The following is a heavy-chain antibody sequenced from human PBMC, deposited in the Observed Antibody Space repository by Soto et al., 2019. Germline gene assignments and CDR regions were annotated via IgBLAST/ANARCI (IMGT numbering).Heavy chain of an antibody. J-gene: IGHJ5*02. V-gene: IGHV3-49*03. CDR1: GFTFGDYA. Sequence: PGGSLRLSCTASGFTFGDYAMSWFRQAPGKGLEWVGFIRSKADGGTTEYAASVKGRFTISRDDSKSIAYLQIYSLKTEDTAVYYCTIDPGKHCSSTSCYFGVFNWFDPWGQGTLVTVSS. D-gene: IGHD2-2*01. CDR2: IRSKADGGTT. CDR3: TIDPGKHCSSTSCYFGVFNWFDP.